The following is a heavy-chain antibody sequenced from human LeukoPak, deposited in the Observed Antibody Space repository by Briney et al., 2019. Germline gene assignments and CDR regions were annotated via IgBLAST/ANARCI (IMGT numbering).Heavy chain of an antibody. CDR3: AKGRGYYDSSGYYPNDY. D-gene: IGHD3-22*01. V-gene: IGHV3-23*01. CDR2: ISGSGGST. J-gene: IGHJ4*02. CDR1: GFTFSSYA. Sequence: PGGSLRLSCAASGFTFSSYAMSWVRQAPGKGLEWVSAISGSGGSTYYADSVKGRFTISRDNSKNTLYLQMNSLRAEDTAVYYCAKGRGYYDSSGYYPNDYWGQGTLVTVSS.